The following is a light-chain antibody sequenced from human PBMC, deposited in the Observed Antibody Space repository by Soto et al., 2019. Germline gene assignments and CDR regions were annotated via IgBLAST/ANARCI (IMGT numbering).Light chain of an antibody. V-gene: IGKV1-9*01. CDR3: QQRNSYPTS. Sequence: APCGLPTFIKKRVTITCRASQGISNYLAWYQQKPGKAPNLLIHTASTLQRGVPSRFGGSGSVLVNPHTASGLRPEARASYYTQQRNSYPTSFGQGTRLEIK. J-gene: IGKJ5*01. CDR2: TAS. CDR1: QGISNY.